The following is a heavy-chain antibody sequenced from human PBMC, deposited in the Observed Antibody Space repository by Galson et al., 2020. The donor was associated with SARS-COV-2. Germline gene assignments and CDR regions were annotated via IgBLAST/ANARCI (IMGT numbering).Heavy chain of an antibody. V-gene: IGHV3-49*04. CDR2: IRSIAYGATT. CDR1: GFTFGDYA. Sequence: TGGSLRLSCTASGFTFGDYAMSWVRQAPGKGLEWVGFIRSIAYGATTEYAASVKGRFTISRDDSRSIAYLQMNSLTTDDTAVYYCLTFGGRVAIDYWGQGTLVTVSS. CDR3: LTFGGRVAIDY. J-gene: IGHJ4*02. D-gene: IGHD3-16*01.